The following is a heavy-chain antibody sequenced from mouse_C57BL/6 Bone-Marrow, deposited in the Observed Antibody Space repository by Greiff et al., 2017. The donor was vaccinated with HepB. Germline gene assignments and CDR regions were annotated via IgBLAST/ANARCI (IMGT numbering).Heavy chain of an antibody. CDR2: ISYNGSN. CDR3: ARDQGRRYFDV. Sequence: EVQLQESGPGLVKPSQSLSLTCSVTGYSITSGYYWNWIRQFPGNKLEWMGYISYNGSNNYNPSLKNRISITRDTSKNQFFLKLNSVTTEDTATYYCARDQGRRYFDVWGTGTTVTVSS. D-gene: IGHD3-2*02. V-gene: IGHV3-6*01. J-gene: IGHJ1*03. CDR1: GYSITSGYY.